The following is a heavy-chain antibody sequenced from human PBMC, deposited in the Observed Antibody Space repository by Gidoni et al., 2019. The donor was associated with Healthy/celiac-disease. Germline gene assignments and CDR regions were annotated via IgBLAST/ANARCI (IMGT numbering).Heavy chain of an antibody. Sequence: QVQLQQWGAGLLKPSETLSLTCAVYGGSFSGYYWSWIRQPPGKGLEWIGEINHSGSTNYNPSLKSRVTISVDTSKNQFSLKLSSVTAADTAVYYCARAYTVAEPPVPLFDYWGQGTLVTVSS. D-gene: IGHD6-19*01. J-gene: IGHJ4*02. V-gene: IGHV4-34*01. CDR3: ARAYTVAEPPVPLFDY. CDR1: GGSFSGYY. CDR2: INHSGST.